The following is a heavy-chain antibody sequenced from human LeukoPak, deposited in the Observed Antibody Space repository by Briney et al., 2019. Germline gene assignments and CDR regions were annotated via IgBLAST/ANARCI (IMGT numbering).Heavy chain of an antibody. CDR2: ISYDGSST. CDR3: AKDEARPASMVTGLCDF. D-gene: IGHD2-21*02. V-gene: IGHV3-30*18. Sequence: GRSLRLSCAASGFSFSAYGMHWVRQAPGKGPEWVAVISYDGSSTFYADSVKGRFTISRDNSKNILYLQMNSLRVEDTSLYYCAKDEARPASMVTGLCDFWGPGTLVTVSS. J-gene: IGHJ4*02. CDR1: GFSFSAYG.